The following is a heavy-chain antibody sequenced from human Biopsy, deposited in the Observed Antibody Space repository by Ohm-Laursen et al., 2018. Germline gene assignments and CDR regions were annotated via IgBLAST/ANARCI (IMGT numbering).Heavy chain of an antibody. J-gene: IGHJ6*02. D-gene: IGHD3-22*01. CDR2: ISWISRNT. V-gene: IGHV3-9*01. CDR3: ARDRGQNFYDSMGYYNGMDG. Sequence: SLRLSCAASGFRFDDYAMHWVRQRPGKGLEWVSGISWISRNTGYADSVKGRFTITRDNAKNSLYLQMNSLRPEDTALYYCARDRGQNFYDSMGYYNGMDGWGQGTTVTVAS. CDR1: GFRFDDYA.